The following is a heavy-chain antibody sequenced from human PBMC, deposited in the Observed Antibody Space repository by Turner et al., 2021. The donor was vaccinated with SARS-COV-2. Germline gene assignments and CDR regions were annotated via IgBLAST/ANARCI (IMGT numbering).Heavy chain of an antibody. Sequence: QVELVESGGGVVQPGRSLRLSCAASEFIFSDFSMHWVRKDPGKGLEWVSAISPAGKKAYYADSVNGRFTISRDNSKNTVYLQMNSLRAEDTAVYYCARRDDAFDIWGQGTMLTVSS. J-gene: IGHJ3*02. CDR2: ISPAGKKA. CDR1: EFIFSDFS. CDR3: ARRDDAFDI. V-gene: IGHV3-30*04.